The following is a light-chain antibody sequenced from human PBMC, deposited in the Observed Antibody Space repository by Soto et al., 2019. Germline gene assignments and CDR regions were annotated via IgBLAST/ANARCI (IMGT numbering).Light chain of an antibody. J-gene: IGLJ2*01. CDR2: EVS. V-gene: IGLV2-23*02. Sequence: QSALTQPASVSGSPGQSITISCTGTSSDVGNYNLVSWYQQHPGKAPQLMIYEVSKRPSGVSNRVSASKSGNTASLTISGPQAEDEADYYCCSYAGSTTFVVFGGGTKVTL. CDR1: SSDVGNYNL. CDR3: CSYAGSTTFVV.